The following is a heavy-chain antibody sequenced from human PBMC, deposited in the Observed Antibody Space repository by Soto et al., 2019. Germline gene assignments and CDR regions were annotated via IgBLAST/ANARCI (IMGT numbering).Heavy chain of an antibody. D-gene: IGHD3-22*01. CDR1: GGSISSSSYY. CDR2: IYYSGST. V-gene: IGHV4-39*01. J-gene: IGHJ4*02. CDR3: ARQTSNYYDSSGYHFDY. Sequence: SETLSLTCTVSGGSISSSSYYWGWIRQPPGKGLEWIGSIYYSGSTYYNPSLKSRVTISVDTSKNQFSLKLSSVTAADTAVYYCARQTSNYYDSSGYHFDYWGQGTLVTVSS.